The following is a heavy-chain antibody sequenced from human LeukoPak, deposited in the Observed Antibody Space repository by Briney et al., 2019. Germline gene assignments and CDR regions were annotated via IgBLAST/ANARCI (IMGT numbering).Heavy chain of an antibody. Sequence: PGGSLRLSCIASGFTFSSYAMTWVRQAPGKRLEWVSGISGSGGTTYSADSVKGRFTISRDNSKNILYLQMNSLRGEDTAVYYCAKRGSTSGSLQGGYDYWGQGTLVTVSS. CDR3: AKRGSTSGSLQGGYDY. CDR2: ISGSGGTT. D-gene: IGHD2-2*01. V-gene: IGHV3-23*01. J-gene: IGHJ4*02. CDR1: GFTFSSYA.